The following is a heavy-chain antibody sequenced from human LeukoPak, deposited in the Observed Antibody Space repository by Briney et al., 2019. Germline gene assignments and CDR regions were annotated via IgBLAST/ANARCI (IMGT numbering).Heavy chain of an antibody. CDR3: ARQSTTSSPSDY. CDR2: IYPGDSDT. D-gene: IGHD4-17*01. Sequence: GESLQISCQTSGSIFTTYWIAWVRQLPGKGLEWMGSIYPGDSDTRYSPSFQGQVTISADKSINTADLQWSSLKASDTAMYYCARQSTTSSPSDYWGQGTLVTVSS. CDR1: GSIFTTYW. J-gene: IGHJ4*02. V-gene: IGHV5-51*01.